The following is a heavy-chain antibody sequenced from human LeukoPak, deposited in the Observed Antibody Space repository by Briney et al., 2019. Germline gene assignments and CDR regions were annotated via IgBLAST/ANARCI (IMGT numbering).Heavy chain of an antibody. V-gene: IGHV3-21*01. CDR3: ARGASVVAGSDNALDI. Sequence: GGSLRLSCAASGFMFSDYWMTWVRQAPGKGLEWVSSISTSSIYIYYADSVKVRFTISRDNAKKSVHLQMNSLRAEDTDVYYCARGASVVAGSDNALDIWGQGTMVTVSS. J-gene: IGHJ3*02. CDR2: ISTSSIYI. CDR1: GFMFSDYW. D-gene: IGHD6-19*01.